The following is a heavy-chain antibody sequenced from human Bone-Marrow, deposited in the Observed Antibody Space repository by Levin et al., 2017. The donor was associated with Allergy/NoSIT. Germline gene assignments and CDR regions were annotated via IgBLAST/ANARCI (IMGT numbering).Heavy chain of an antibody. CDR2: IRSKAYGGTT. CDR1: GFTFGDYA. D-gene: IGHD1-26*01. Sequence: GGSLRLSCTASGFTFGDYAMSWVRQAPGKGLEWVGFIRSKAYGGTTEYAASVKGRFTISRDDSKSIAYLQMNSLKTEDTAVYYCTKDSWAKYYFDYWGQGTLVTVSS. CDR3: TKDSWAKYYFDY. V-gene: IGHV3-49*04. J-gene: IGHJ4*02.